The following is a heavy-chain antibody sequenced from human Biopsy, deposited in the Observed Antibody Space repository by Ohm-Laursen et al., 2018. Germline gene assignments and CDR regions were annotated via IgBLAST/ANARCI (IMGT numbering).Heavy chain of an antibody. Sequence: GTLSLTCTASGGSISGSSWSWIRQAPGKGLEWIGYISYSRDTNYNPSLKSRITISVDTSKNQFSLKLTSVTAADTAVYYCAKHGSGWTGDDAFHIWGQGTMVTVSS. D-gene: IGHD6-19*01. V-gene: IGHV4-59*08. J-gene: IGHJ3*02. CDR1: GGSISGSS. CDR3: AKHGSGWTGDDAFHI. CDR2: ISYSRDT.